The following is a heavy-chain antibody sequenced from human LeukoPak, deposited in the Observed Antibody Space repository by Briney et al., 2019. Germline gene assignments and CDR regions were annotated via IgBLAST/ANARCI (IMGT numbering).Heavy chain of an antibody. J-gene: IGHJ4*02. CDR3: AKLTYGDSRGYYFDY. Sequence: GGSLRLPCAASGFTFSSYGMHWVRQAPGKGLEWVAVISYDGSNKYYADSVKGRFTISRDNSKNTLYLQMNSLRAEDTAVYYCAKLTYGDSRGYYFDYWGQGTLVTVSS. V-gene: IGHV3-30*18. CDR2: ISYDGSNK. CDR1: GFTFSSYG. D-gene: IGHD4-17*01.